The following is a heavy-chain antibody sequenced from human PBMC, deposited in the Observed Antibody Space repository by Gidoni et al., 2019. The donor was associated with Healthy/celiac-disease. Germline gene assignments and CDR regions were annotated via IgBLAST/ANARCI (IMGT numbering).Heavy chain of an antibody. D-gene: IGHD3-22*01. CDR1: GYTFTSYA. CDR2: INAGNGNT. CDR3: ARATHYYDSSGYYYGYFDY. V-gene: IGHV1-3*01. J-gene: IGHJ4*02. Sequence: QVQLVPSGAGGKKPGALVKGSCKASGYTFTSYAMHWVRQAPGQRLEWMGWINAGNGNTKYSQKFQGRVTITRDTSASTAYMELSSLRSEDTAVYYCARATHYYDSSGYYYGYFDYWGQGTLVTVSS.